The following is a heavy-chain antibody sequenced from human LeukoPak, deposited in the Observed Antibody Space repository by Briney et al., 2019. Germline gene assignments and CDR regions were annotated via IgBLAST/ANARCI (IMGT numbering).Heavy chain of an antibody. CDR3: ARDLATYYYGSWSYYYYMDV. D-gene: IGHD3-10*01. Sequence: SETLSLTCTVSGGSLSSYYWSWIRQPAGKGLEWIGRIYTRGSTNYNPSLKSRVIISVDTSKNQFSLKLSSVTTADTAVYYCARDLATYYYGSWSYYYYMDVWGKGTTVTISS. CDR1: GGSLSSYY. V-gene: IGHV4-4*07. J-gene: IGHJ6*03. CDR2: IYTRGST.